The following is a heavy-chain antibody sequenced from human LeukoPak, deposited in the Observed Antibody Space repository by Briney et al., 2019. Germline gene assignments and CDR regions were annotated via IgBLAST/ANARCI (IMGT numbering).Heavy chain of an antibody. Sequence: ASVKVSCKASGYTFTSYDINWVRQATGQGLEWMGWMNPNSGNTGYAQKFQGRVTMTRNTSISTAYMELSSLRSEDTAVYYCASARADYYDSRGYYVGINWFDPWGQGTLVTVSS. CDR2: MNPNSGNT. D-gene: IGHD3-22*01. CDR1: GYTFTSYD. J-gene: IGHJ5*02. V-gene: IGHV1-8*01. CDR3: ASARADYYDSRGYYVGINWFDP.